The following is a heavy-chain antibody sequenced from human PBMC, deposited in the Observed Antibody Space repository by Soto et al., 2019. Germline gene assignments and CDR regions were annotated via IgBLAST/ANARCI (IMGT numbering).Heavy chain of an antibody. J-gene: IGHJ6*03. CDR1: GFTFSSYA. Sequence: EVQLLESGGGLVQPGGSLRLSCAASGFTFSSYAMSWVRQAPGKGLEWVSAISGSGGSTYYADSVKGRFTISRDNSKNTLYLQMNSLRAEDTAVYYCAKEVLDEGSLYYYYMDVWGKGTTVTVSS. CDR3: AKEVLDEGSLYYYYMDV. CDR2: ISGSGGST. V-gene: IGHV3-23*01.